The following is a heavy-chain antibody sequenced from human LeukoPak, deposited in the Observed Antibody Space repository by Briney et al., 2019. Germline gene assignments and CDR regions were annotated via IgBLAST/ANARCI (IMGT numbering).Heavy chain of an antibody. CDR2: IIPILGIA. Sequence: SVKVSCKASGGTFSSYAISWVRQAPGQGLEWMGRIIPILGIANYALKFQGRVTITADKSTSTAYMELSSLRFEDTAVYYRASTYYYDSSGYRRFDYWGQGTLVTVSS. V-gene: IGHV1-69*04. CDR1: GGTFSSYA. CDR3: ASTYYYDSSGYRRFDY. D-gene: IGHD3-22*01. J-gene: IGHJ4*02.